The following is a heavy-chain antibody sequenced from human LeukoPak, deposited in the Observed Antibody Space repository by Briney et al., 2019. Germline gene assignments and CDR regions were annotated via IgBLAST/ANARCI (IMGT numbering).Heavy chain of an antibody. Sequence: RASVKVSCKASGYTFTGYYMHWVRQAPGQGLEWMGWINPNSGGTNYAQKFQGRVTMTRDTSISTAYMELSRLRSDDTAVYYCARGGLRGSYYEYFHHWGQGTLVSVSS. CDR1: GYTFTGYY. CDR3: ARGGLRGSYYEYFHH. V-gene: IGHV1-2*02. D-gene: IGHD1-26*01. J-gene: IGHJ1*01. CDR2: INPNSGGT.